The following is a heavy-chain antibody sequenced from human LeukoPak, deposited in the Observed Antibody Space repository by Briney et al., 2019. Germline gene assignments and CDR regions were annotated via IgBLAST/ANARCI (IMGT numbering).Heavy chain of an antibody. V-gene: IGHV4-34*01. CDR1: GGSFSGYY. Sequence: SETLSLTCAVYGGSFSGYYWSWIRQPPRKGLEWIGEINHSGSTNYNPSLKSRVTISVDTSKNQFSLKLSSVTAADTAVYYCARGLGYYDDWGQGTLVTVSS. CDR3: ARGLGYYDD. J-gene: IGHJ4*02. CDR2: INHSGST.